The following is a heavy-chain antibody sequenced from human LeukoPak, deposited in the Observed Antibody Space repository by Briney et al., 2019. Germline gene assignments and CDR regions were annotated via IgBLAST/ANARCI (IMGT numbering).Heavy chain of an antibody. CDR2: INADGSST. Sequence: GGSLRLSCAASGFTFSSYWMHWVRQAPGKGLVWVSRINADGSSTSYADSVKGRFTISRDNAKNTLYLQMNSLRADDTAVYYCAPSSLTYSSGWYGYWGQGTLVSVSS. CDR1: GFTFSSYW. V-gene: IGHV3-74*01. CDR3: APSSLTYSSGWYGY. J-gene: IGHJ4*02. D-gene: IGHD6-19*01.